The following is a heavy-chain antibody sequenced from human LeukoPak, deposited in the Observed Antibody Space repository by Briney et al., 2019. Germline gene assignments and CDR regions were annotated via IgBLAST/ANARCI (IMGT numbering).Heavy chain of an antibody. V-gene: IGHV3-11*01. Sequence: GGSLTLSCAASGFTLSVYYMSWIRQAPEEGGEWVSYISSSGKNIYYTHSVKGRFTISRDKAKNSMYLQTNSLRAEDTAVYYCARDGILWFGELHDAFDIWGQGTMVTVSS. CDR1: GFTLSVYY. CDR2: ISSSGKNI. D-gene: IGHD3-10*01. J-gene: IGHJ3*02. CDR3: ARDGILWFGELHDAFDI.